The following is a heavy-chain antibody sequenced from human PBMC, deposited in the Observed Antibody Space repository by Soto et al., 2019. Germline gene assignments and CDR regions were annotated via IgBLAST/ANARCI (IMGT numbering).Heavy chain of an antibody. CDR2: FNPILSFS. J-gene: IGHJ4*02. CDR1: VDPFNFYT. CDR3: ATSFGSGSRAFDY. V-gene: IGHV1-69*02. D-gene: IGHD3-10*01. Sequence: QIQLVQSGAEVKKPGSSVKVSCKPSVDPFNFYTINRVRQAPGLGLEWMGRFNPILSFSNSALKFQGRVTLTADKTTSTAYMVLSSLRSEDTAIYYCATSFGSGSRAFDYWGQGALVTVSS.